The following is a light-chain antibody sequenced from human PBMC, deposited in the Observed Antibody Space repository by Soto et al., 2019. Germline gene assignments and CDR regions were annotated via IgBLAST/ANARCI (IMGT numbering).Light chain of an antibody. CDR2: GVS. CDR1: SSDVGDYNY. J-gene: IGLJ2*01. Sequence: QSALTQPASVSGSPGQSITISCTGTSSDVGDYNYVSWYQQHPGKAPKLIIYGVSNRPSGISNRFSGSKSGNTASLTISGLQAEDEADYYCNSYTSTYTLVFGGGTKVTVL. V-gene: IGLV2-14*01. CDR3: NSYTSTYTLV.